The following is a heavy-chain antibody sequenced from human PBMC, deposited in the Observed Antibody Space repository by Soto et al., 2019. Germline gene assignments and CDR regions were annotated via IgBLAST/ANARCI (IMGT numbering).Heavy chain of an antibody. J-gene: IGHJ4*02. D-gene: IGHD6-13*01. Sequence: QVQLQESGPGLVKPSQTLSLTCTVSGGSISSGGYYWSWIRQHPGKGLEWIGYIYYSGSTYYNPSLKSRVTISVDTSKNQFALKLSSVTAADTSVYYYARSFGVAAAGHFDYWCQGTLVTVSS. CDR3: ARSFGVAAAGHFDY. V-gene: IGHV4-31*03. CDR1: GGSISSGGYY. CDR2: IYYSGST.